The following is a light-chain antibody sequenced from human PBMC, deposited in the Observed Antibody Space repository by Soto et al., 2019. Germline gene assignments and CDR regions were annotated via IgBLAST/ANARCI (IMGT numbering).Light chain of an antibody. V-gene: IGLV2-14*01. Sequence: QSVLTQPRSVSGSPGQSVTVSCTGTNSDVGAYNYVSWYQQHPGKAPKLMVYEVNNRPSGVSDRFSGSKSGNTASLTISGLQAEDEADYYCNSHTTSRSLVFGGGTKVTVL. CDR2: EVN. CDR3: NSHTTSRSLV. J-gene: IGLJ2*01. CDR1: NSDVGAYNY.